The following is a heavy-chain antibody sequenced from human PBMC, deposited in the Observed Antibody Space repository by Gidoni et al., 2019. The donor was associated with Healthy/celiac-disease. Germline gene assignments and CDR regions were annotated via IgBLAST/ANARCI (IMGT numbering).Heavy chain of an antibody. Sequence: EVQLVESGGGLVKPGGSLRLSCAASGFTFSNAGMNWVRQAPGKGLEWVGRIKSKTDGGTTDYAAPVKGRFTISRDDSKNTLYLQMNSLKTEDTAVYYCTTGGWGSGSYPNLDYWGQGTLVTVSS. J-gene: IGHJ4*02. CDR3: TTGGWGSGSYPNLDY. V-gene: IGHV3-15*07. CDR2: IKSKTDGGTT. D-gene: IGHD3-10*01. CDR1: GFTFSNAG.